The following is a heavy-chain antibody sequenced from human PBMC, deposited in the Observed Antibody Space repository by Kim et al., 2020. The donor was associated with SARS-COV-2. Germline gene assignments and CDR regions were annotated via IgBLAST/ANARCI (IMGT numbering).Heavy chain of an antibody. CDR3: ATKLRHYHSSDSPPLYFDY. V-gene: IGHV4-39*01. CDR2: VYYGGRT. Sequence: SETLSLTCSVSGGSISSSSYFWVWIRQPPGKGLEWIGIVYYGGRTDYNPSLKSRVSISVDRSWTQFSLRLNSVTAADTAVYYCATKLRHYHSSDSPPLYFDYWGQGTLATVSS. J-gene: IGHJ4*02. CDR1: GGSISSSSYF. D-gene: IGHD3-10*01.